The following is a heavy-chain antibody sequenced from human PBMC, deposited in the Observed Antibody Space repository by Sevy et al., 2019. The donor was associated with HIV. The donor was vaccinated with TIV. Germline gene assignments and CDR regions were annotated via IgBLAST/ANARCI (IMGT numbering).Heavy chain of an antibody. CDR2: ISHDGRNE. CDR1: GFSFSYYG. J-gene: IGHJ6*02. V-gene: IGHV3-30*18. CDR3: ANAYSGSYSHSYLYALDV. D-gene: IGHD1-26*01. Sequence: GGSLRLSCTGSGFSFSYYGIHWVRQAPGKGLDWVALISHDGRNEYYADSVKGRFTISRDNSKNTVYLEMNRLRNEDTAIYFCANAYSGSYSHSYLYALDVWGQGTTVTVSS.